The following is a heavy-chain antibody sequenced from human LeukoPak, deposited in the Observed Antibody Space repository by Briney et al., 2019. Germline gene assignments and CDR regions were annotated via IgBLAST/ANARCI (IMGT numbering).Heavy chain of an antibody. CDR3: VRSYYGSGTFYLGGY. CDR2: ISNNGGST. J-gene: IGHJ4*02. CDR1: GFTFSNFA. Sequence: GGSLRLSCSASGFTFSNFAMHWVRQAPGKGLEYVSGISNNGGSTYYVDSVKGRFTISRDNSKNTVYLQMSSLRTEDAALYYCVRSYYGSGTFYLGGYWGQGTLVTVSS. V-gene: IGHV3-64D*06. D-gene: IGHD3-10*01.